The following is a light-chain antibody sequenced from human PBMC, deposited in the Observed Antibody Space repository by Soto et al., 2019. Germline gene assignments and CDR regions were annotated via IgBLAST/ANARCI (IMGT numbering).Light chain of an antibody. CDR2: DVS. CDR1: SSDVGGYNY. J-gene: IGLJ1*01. Sequence: QSALTQPASVSGSPGQSITISCTGTSSDVGGYNYVSWYQQHPGKAPKLMIYDVSNRPSGVSNRFSCSKSGNTASLTISGLQAEDEADYYCISYTSSSLYVFGTATKLTVL. CDR3: ISYTSSSLYV. V-gene: IGLV2-14*01.